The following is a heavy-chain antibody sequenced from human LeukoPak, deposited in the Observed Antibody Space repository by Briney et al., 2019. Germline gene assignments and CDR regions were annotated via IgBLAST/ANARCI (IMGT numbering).Heavy chain of an antibody. CDR2: ISGSGGST. D-gene: IGHD1-26*01. CDR1: GFTFSSYA. Sequence: GGSLSLSCAASGFTFSSYAMSWVRQAPGKGLEWVSAISGSGGSTYYADSVKGRFTISRDNSKNTLYLQMNSLRAEDAAVYYCAKTRGSPGYFDYWGQGTLVTVSS. J-gene: IGHJ4*02. CDR3: AKTRGSPGYFDY. V-gene: IGHV3-23*01.